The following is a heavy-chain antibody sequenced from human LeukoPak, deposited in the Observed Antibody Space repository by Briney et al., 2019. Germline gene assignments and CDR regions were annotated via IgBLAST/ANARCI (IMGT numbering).Heavy chain of an antibody. V-gene: IGHV3-30*02. J-gene: IGHJ4*02. CDR3: AKVALGWLHAGWLDY. CDR1: GFTFSSYG. CDR2: IRYDGSNK. D-gene: IGHD5-12*01. Sequence: GGSLRLSCAASGFTFSSYGMHWVRQAPGKGLEWVAFIRYDGSNKYYADSVKGRFTISRDNSKNTLYLQMNSLRAEDTAVYYCAKVALGWLHAGWLDYWGQGTLVTVSS.